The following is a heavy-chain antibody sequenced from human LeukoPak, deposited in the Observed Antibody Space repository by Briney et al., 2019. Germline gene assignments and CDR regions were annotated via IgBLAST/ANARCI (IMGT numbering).Heavy chain of an antibody. Sequence: GESLKISCKGSGYSFTSYWIGWVRQMPGKGLEWMGIIYPGDSDTRYSPPFQGQVTISADKSISTAYLQWSSLKASDTAMYYCARLWFGELFPNYFDYWGQGTLVTVSS. CDR3: ARLWFGELFPNYFDY. CDR1: GYSFTSYW. V-gene: IGHV5-51*01. J-gene: IGHJ4*02. CDR2: IYPGDSDT. D-gene: IGHD3-10*01.